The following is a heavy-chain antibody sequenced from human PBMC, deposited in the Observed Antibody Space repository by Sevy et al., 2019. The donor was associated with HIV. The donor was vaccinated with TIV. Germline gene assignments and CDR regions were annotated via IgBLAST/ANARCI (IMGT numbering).Heavy chain of an antibody. Sequence: ASVKVSCKASGYTFTGYYMHWERQAPGRGLEWMGWINPNSGGTNYAQKFQGRVTMTRDTSISTAYMELSRLRSDDTAVYYCARSNFRITMVRGVKPAFDYWGQGTLVTVSS. J-gene: IGHJ4*02. CDR2: INPNSGGT. V-gene: IGHV1-2*02. CDR3: ARSNFRITMVRGVKPAFDY. D-gene: IGHD3-10*01. CDR1: GYTFTGYY.